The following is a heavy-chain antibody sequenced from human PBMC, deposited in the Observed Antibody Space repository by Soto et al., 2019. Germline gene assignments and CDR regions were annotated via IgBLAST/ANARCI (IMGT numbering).Heavy chain of an antibody. CDR3: AKGTWRGYSGYDSPYYGMDV. Sequence: LRLSCAASGFTFSSYAMSWVRQAPGKGLEWVSAISGSGGSTYYADSVKGRFTISRDNSKNTLYLQMNSLRAEDTAVYYCAKGTWRGYSGYDSPYYGMDVWGQGTTVTVSS. V-gene: IGHV3-23*01. CDR2: ISGSGGST. J-gene: IGHJ6*02. CDR1: GFTFSSYA. D-gene: IGHD5-12*01.